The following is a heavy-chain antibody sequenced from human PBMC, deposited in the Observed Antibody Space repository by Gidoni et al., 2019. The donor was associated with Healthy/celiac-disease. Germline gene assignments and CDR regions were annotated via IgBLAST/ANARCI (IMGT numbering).Heavy chain of an antibody. Sequence: QVQLVQSGAEVKTPGSSVKVSCKASGYTFTGYYMHLVRQAPGQGLEWMGWINPNSGGTNYAQKVQGRVTMTRDTSISTAYMELSRLRSDDTAVYYCARDLGSGWYTQYFQHWGQGTLVTVSS. CDR1: GYTFTGYY. CDR3: ARDLGSGWYTQYFQH. CDR2: INPNSGGT. V-gene: IGHV1-2*02. D-gene: IGHD6-19*01. J-gene: IGHJ1*01.